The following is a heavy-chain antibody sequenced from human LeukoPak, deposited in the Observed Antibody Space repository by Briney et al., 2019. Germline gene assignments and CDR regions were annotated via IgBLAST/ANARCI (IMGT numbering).Heavy chain of an antibody. CDR1: GDSFSYFY. CDR3: ARSDGGDYNFDWEY. CDR2: IYHSGST. J-gene: IGHJ4*02. D-gene: IGHD2-21*02. V-gene: IGHV4-38-2*02. Sequence: SETLSLTCTVSGDSFSYFYWGWIRQPPGKGLEWIGSIYHSGSTYYNPSLKSRVTISVDTSKNQFSLKLSSVTAADTAVYYCARSDGGDYNFDWEYWGQGTLVTVSS.